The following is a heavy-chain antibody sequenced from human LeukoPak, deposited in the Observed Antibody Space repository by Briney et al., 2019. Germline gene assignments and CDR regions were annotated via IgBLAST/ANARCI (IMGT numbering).Heavy chain of an antibody. J-gene: IGHJ6*02. V-gene: IGHV1-69*06. Sequence: SVKVSCKASGGTFSSYAISWVRQAPGQGLEWMGGIIPIFGTANYAQKFQGRVTITADKSTSTAYMELSSLRSEDTAVYYCAKVDEYCSGGSCYYGMGVWGQGTTVTVSS. CDR3: AKVDEYCSGGSCYYGMGV. D-gene: IGHD2-15*01. CDR1: GGTFSSYA. CDR2: IIPIFGTA.